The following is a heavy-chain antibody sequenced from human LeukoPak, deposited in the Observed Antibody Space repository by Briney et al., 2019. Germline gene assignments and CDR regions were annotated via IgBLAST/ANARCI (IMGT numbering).Heavy chain of an antibody. CDR2: INTNTGSP. CDR3: ARGGYSRGQGSPFDY. Sequence: ASVKVSCKASGYTFTSYPMIWVRQAPGQGLEWMGWINTNTGSPTYAQGFTGRFVFSLDTSVGTTYLQINSLKTEDTAVYYCARGGYSRGQGSPFDYWGQGTLVTVSS. CDR1: GYTFTSYP. D-gene: IGHD6-19*01. V-gene: IGHV7-4-1*02. J-gene: IGHJ4*02.